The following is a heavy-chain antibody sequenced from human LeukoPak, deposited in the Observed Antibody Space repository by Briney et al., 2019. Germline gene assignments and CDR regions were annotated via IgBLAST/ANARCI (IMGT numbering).Heavy chain of an antibody. V-gene: IGHV4-30-2*01. D-gene: IGHD3-10*01. Sequence: SETLSLTRAVSGGSISSGGYSWSWIRQPPGKGLEWIGYIYHSGSTYYNPSLKSRVTISVDRSKNQFSLKLSSVTAADTAVYYCARGVYYYGSGSYYNSGYFDYWGQGTLVTVSS. CDR1: GGSISSGGYS. J-gene: IGHJ4*02. CDR2: IYHSGST. CDR3: ARGVYYYGSGSYYNSGYFDY.